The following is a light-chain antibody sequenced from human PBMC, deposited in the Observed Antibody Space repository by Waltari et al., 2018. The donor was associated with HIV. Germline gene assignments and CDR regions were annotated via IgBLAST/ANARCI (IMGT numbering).Light chain of an antibody. CDR1: SSDVGGYNY. J-gene: IGLJ2*01. CDR2: EVS. CDR3: SSYTSSSTVV. V-gene: IGLV2-14*01. Sequence: QSALTQPASVSGSPGQSIPISCTGTSSDVGGYNYDSWYQQHPGKAPKLMIYEVSNRPSGVSNRFSGSKSGNTASLTISGLQAEDEADYYCSSYTSSSTVVFGGGTKLTVL.